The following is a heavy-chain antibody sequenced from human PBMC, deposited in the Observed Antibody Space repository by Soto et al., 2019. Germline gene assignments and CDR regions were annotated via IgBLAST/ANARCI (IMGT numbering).Heavy chain of an antibody. CDR3: ANSAMVRGGGWFDP. CDR1: GITFSSSA. CDR2: ISVSGGST. Sequence: EVQLLESGGGLVQPGGSLGLSCAASGITFSSSAMSWVRQAPGKGLEWVSDISVSGGSTYYADSVKGRFTISRDNSKNTLYLQMNSLRSEDTAVYYCANSAMVRGGGWFDPWGQGTLVTVSS. D-gene: IGHD3-10*01. V-gene: IGHV3-23*01. J-gene: IGHJ5*02.